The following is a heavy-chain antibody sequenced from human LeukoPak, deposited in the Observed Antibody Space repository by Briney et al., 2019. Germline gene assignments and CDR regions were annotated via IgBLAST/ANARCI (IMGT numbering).Heavy chain of an antibody. Sequence: PSETLSLTCTVSGGSISSSSYYWGWIRQPPGKGLEWIGSIYYSGSTYYNPSLRSRVTISVDSSKNQFSLKLSSVTAADTAVYFCARGGVTVTTWFDNWGQGTLVTVSS. CDR1: GGSISSSSYY. CDR2: IYYSGST. V-gene: IGHV4-39*07. J-gene: IGHJ4*02. D-gene: IGHD4-17*01. CDR3: ARGGVTVTTWFDN.